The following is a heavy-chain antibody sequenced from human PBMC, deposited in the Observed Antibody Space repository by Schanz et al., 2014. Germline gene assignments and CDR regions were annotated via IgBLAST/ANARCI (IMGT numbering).Heavy chain of an antibody. V-gene: IGHV4-31*03. CDR3: ARHGGIPYYPMDV. CDR2: ISYSGST. J-gene: IGHJ6*02. D-gene: IGHD3-16*01. CDR1: GGSISSGGYY. Sequence: QVQLQESGPGLVRPSETLSLTFTVSGGSISSGGYYWDWIRLLPGKGREWIGYISYSGSTSFNPSLKSRRTMSVDTSKNQFSRRLSSVTAVDTAVYYCARHGGIPYYPMDVWGQGTTVTVSS.